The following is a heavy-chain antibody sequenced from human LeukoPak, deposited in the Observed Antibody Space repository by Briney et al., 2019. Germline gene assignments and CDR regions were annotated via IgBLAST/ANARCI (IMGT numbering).Heavy chain of an antibody. CDR2: ISYDGSNK. CDR1: GFTFSSYA. J-gene: IGHJ3*02. Sequence: PGRSLRLSCAVSGFTFSSYAMHWVRQAPGKGLEWVAVISYDGSNKYYADSVKGRFTISRDNSKNTLYLQMNSLRAEDTAVYYCARGSLGYCSSTSCYLFLWDAFDIWGQGTMVTVSS. CDR3: ARGSLGYCSSTSCYLFLWDAFDI. D-gene: IGHD2-2*01. V-gene: IGHV3-30*04.